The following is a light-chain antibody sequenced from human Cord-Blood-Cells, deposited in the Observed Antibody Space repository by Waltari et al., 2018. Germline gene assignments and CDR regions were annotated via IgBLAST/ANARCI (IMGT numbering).Light chain of an antibody. V-gene: IGKV1-39*01. Sequence: DIQMTQSPSSLSASVGDRVTITCRASQSISSYLNWYQQKPGKAPKLLIYAASSLQSGFTSSFSVSGSGTDFTLTIFSLHPEDFATYKYQHNYINLFTFSP. CDR2: AAS. CDR3: QHNYINLFT. CDR1: QSISSY. J-gene: IGKJ3*01.